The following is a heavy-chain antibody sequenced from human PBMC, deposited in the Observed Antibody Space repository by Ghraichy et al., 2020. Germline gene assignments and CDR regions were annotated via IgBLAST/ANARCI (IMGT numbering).Heavy chain of an antibody. V-gene: IGHV3-7*03. CDR2: IKQDGSEK. CDR1: GLSFSTYW. CDR3: VTDADRTLWFA. Sequence: GGSLRLSCVASGLSFSTYWMSWVRQAPGKGLEWVANIKQDGSEKYYVDSVKGRFTISRDNPKNSLFLQLNSLRAEDTAVYYCVTDADRTLWFAGGQGTLVTVSS. J-gene: IGHJ4*02. D-gene: IGHD3-10*01.